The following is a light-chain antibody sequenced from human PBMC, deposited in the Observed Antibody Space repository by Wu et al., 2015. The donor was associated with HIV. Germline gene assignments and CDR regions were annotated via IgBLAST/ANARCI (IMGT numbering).Light chain of an antibody. V-gene: IGKV3-15*01. Sequence: EIVLTQSPGTLSLSPGERATLSCRASQSVNSNLAWYQQKPGQAPRLLVYGASTRATGIPARFSGSGSGTEFTLTINSLQSEDFAVYYCQQYDNWWTFGQGTKVDIK. CDR2: GAS. J-gene: IGKJ1*01. CDR1: QSVNSN. CDR3: QQYDNWWT.